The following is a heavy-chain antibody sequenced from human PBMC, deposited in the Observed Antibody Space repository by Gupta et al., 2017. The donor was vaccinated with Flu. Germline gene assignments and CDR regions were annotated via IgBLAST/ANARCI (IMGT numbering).Heavy chain of an antibody. CDR3: ARGRTGSYYQVHYMDV. V-gene: IGHV3-7*01. CDR2: IKSAGSEK. D-gene: IGHD1-26*01. CDR1: GFTFGGSW. J-gene: IGHJ6*03. Sequence: EVQLLEYGGGLVQPGGSLRLSGAASGFTFGGSWMTWVRQAPGKGLELVANIKSAGSEKYYVDAVKGRFTFSRDNAKNSLYLQMNSLRAEDTAVYYCARGRTGSYYQVHYMDVWGKGTTVTVSS.